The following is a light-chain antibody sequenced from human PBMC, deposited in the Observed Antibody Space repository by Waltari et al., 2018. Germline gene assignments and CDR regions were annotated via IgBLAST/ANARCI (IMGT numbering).Light chain of an antibody. J-gene: IGKJ4*01. Sequence: DVQLTQSPSPLSASVGEGATITCRTSQSILTWLARYQQKAGKAPRLLIYNASTLESGVPSRFSGSGSGTEFTLTISSLQREDVATYYGHQYNSYSPGRTLGGGTKVEIK. CDR2: NAS. CDR1: QSILTW. CDR3: HQYNSYSPGRT. V-gene: IGKV1-5*03.